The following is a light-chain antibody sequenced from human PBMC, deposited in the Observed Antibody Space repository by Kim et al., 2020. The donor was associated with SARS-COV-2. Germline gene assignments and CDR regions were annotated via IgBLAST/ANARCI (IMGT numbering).Light chain of an antibody. Sequence: LSASVGDRVTITCQASQDISNYLNWYQQKPGKAPKLLSYDASNLETGVPSRFSGSGSGTDFTFTISSLQPEDIATYYSQQYDNLPTFGQGTKLEI. J-gene: IGKJ2*01. CDR1: QDISNY. CDR2: DAS. CDR3: QQYDNLPT. V-gene: IGKV1-33*01.